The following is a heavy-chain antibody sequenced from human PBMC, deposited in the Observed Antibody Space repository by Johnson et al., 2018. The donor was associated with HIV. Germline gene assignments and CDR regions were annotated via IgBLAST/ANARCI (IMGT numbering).Heavy chain of an antibody. Sequence: VQLVESGGGLVQPGGSLRLSCAASGFTVSSNYMSWVRQAPGKGLEWVSVIYSGGSTYYADSVKGRFTISRDNSKNTLYLQMNSLRAEDTAVYYCARERDYYDSSGYNAFDIWGQGTMVIVSS. CDR2: IYSGGST. CDR3: ARERDYYDSSGYNAFDI. J-gene: IGHJ3*02. D-gene: IGHD3-22*01. CDR1: GFTVSSNY. V-gene: IGHV3-66*01.